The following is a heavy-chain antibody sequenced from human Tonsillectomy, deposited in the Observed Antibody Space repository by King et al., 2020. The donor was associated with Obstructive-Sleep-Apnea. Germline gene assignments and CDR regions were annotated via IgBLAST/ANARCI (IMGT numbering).Heavy chain of an antibody. CDR1: GGSISSSNW. CDR3: ARVPIERSGSYIFDY. D-gene: IGHD3-10*01. Sequence: QLQESGPGLVKPSGTLSLTCAVSGGSISSSNWWSWVRQPPGKGLEWIGEIYHSGSTNYNPSLKSRVTISVDKTKNQFSLKLSSVTAADTAVYYCARVPIERSGSYIFDYWGQGTLVTVSS. V-gene: IGHV4-4*02. CDR2: IYHSGST. J-gene: IGHJ4*02.